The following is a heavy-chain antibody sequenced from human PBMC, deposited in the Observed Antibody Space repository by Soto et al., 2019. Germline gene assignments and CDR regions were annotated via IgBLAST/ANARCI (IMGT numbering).Heavy chain of an antibody. Sequence: GGSLRLSCAASGFTFSSYGMHWVRQAPGKGLEWVAVISYDGSNKYYADSVKGRFTISRDNAKNTLYLQMNSLRAEDTAVYYCARDGAIVVVPAEIDCWGQGTLVTVSS. CDR1: GFTFSSYG. D-gene: IGHD2-2*01. J-gene: IGHJ4*02. V-gene: IGHV3-30*03. CDR2: ISYDGSNK. CDR3: ARDGAIVVVPAEIDC.